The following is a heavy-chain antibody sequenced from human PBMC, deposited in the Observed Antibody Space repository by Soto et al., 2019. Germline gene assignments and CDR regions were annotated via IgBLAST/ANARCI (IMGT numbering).Heavy chain of an antibody. CDR2: ISNDGSKT. CDR3: AKDHPFQPGDLGAAFDY. V-gene: IGHV3-30-3*02. J-gene: IGHJ4*02. D-gene: IGHD7-27*01. CDR1: GFTFSSYT. Sequence: QVQLVESGGGVVQPGRSLRLSCVASGFTFSSYTMQWVRQAPGRGLEWVAVISNDGSKTHFADSVKGRFRISRDNSKNTLHLQMDSLRAEDTAVYHCAKDHPFQPGDLGAAFDYWGQGTRVTVSS.